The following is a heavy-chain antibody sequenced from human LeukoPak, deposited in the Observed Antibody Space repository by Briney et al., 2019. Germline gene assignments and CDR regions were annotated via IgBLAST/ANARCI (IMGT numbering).Heavy chain of an antibody. D-gene: IGHD6-19*01. CDR2: MNPNSANT. J-gene: IGHJ4*02. V-gene: IGHV1-8*03. CDR1: GYTFTSYD. Sequence: GASVKVSCKASGYTFTSYDINWVRQATGQGLECMGWMNPNSANTGYAQRFQGRVTLTRNTTIGTAYMELSSLRSEDTAVYYCARGTAVSGTSDYFDSWGQGTLVTVSS. CDR3: ARGTAVSGTSDYFDS.